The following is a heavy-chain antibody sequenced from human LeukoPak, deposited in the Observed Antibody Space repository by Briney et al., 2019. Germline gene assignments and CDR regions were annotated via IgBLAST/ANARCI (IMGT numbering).Heavy chain of an antibody. CDR1: GGSFSSGGYY. J-gene: IGHJ5*02. CDR2: IYYSGRT. CDR3: ARVRDGDYGYIGFDP. V-gene: IGHV4-31*03. Sequence: SETLSLTCTVSGGSFSSGGYYWSWIRQHPGKGLEWIGYIYYSGRTYYNPSLKSRVTISVDTSKNQFSLKLSSVTAADTAVYHCARVRDGDYGYIGFDPWGRGTLVTVSS. D-gene: IGHD4-17*01.